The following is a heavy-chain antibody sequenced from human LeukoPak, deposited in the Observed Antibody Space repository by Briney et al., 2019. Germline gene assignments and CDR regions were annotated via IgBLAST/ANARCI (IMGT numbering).Heavy chain of an antibody. Sequence: GASVKVSCKASGGTFSSYAISWVRQAPGQGLEWMGGIIPIFGTANYAQKFQGRVTITADESTSTAYMELSSLRSEDTAVYYCAREGYCSSTSCYTVNDAFDIWGQGTMVTVSS. CDR3: AREGYCSSTSCYTVNDAFDI. V-gene: IGHV1-69*13. CDR2: IIPIFGTA. J-gene: IGHJ3*02. CDR1: GGTFSSYA. D-gene: IGHD2-2*02.